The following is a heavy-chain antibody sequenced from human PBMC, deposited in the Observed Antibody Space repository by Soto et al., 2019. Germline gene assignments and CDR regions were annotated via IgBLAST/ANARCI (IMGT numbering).Heavy chain of an antibody. CDR2: ISGDGDTT. D-gene: IGHD3-3*01. J-gene: IGHJ6*02. CDR3: ARGGYYGPTYYYYGMDV. V-gene: IGHV3-43*02. CDR1: GFTFSSYA. Sequence: GGSLRLSCAASGFTFSSYAMSWVRQAPGKGLEWVSVISGDGDTTYYADSVKGRFTISRDNSKNTLYLQMNTLTTEDTALYYCARGGYYGPTYYYYGMDVWGQGTTVTVSS.